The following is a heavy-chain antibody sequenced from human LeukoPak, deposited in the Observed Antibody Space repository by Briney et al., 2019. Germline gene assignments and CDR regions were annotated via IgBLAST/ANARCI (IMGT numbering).Heavy chain of an antibody. D-gene: IGHD3-10*01. Sequence: GESLQISCKGSGYRFTSYWIGWVRQMPGKGLEWMGIIYAGDSDTRYSPSFQGQVTISADKSISTAYLQWSSLKASDTAMYYCARHSSNYYGSGSYPGLPYYYYGMDVWGQGTTVTVSS. CDR3: ARHSSNYYGSGSYPGLPYYYYGMDV. V-gene: IGHV5-51*01. J-gene: IGHJ6*02. CDR1: GYRFTSYW. CDR2: IYAGDSDT.